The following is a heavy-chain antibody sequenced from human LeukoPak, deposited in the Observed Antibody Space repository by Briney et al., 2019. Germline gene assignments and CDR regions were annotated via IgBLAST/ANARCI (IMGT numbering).Heavy chain of an antibody. Sequence: PSETLSLTCTVSGGSISSYYWSWIRQPPGKGLEWIGYIYYSGSTNYNPSLKSRATITVDTSRNQFSLKLRSVTAADMAVYYCARGRTSGGYPHFDSWGQGIQVTVSS. CDR3: ARGRTSGGYPHFDS. CDR1: GGSISSYY. CDR2: IYYSGST. V-gene: IGHV4-59*01. J-gene: IGHJ4*02. D-gene: IGHD6-19*01.